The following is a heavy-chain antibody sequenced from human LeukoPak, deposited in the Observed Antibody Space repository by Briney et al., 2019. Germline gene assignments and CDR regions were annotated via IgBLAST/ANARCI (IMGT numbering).Heavy chain of an antibody. V-gene: IGHV4-39*07. CDR2: IYYTGDT. CDR1: GGSISGSKFC. Sequence: SEALSLNCTVSGGSISGSKFCWGWIRQPPGKGLEWIGSIYYTGDTFYNPSLKSRVIISVDTSKNEFSLRLSSVTAADTAVYYCARGLTVFGVVTSGEDFWGQGTLVTVSS. D-gene: IGHD3-3*01. J-gene: IGHJ4*02. CDR3: ARGLTVFGVVTSGEDF.